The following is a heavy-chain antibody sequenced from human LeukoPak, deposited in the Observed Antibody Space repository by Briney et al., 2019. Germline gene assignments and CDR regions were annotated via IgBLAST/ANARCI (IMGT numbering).Heavy chain of an antibody. CDR3: ASWGGLYCGGDCHDAFDI. D-gene: IGHD2-21*02. Sequence: PGGSLRLSCAASGFTFSDYYMSWIRQAPGKGLEWVSYISSSGSTIYYADSVKGRFTISRDNAKNSLYLQMNSLRAEDTAVYYCASWGGLYCGGDCHDAFDIWGQGTMVTVSS. CDR1: GFTFSDYY. J-gene: IGHJ3*02. V-gene: IGHV3-11*01. CDR2: ISSSGSTI.